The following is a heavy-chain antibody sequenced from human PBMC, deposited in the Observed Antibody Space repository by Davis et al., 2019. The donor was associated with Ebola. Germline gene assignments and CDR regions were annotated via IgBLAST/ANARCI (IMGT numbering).Heavy chain of an antibody. CDR2: ISAYNGNT. Sequence: ASVKVSCKASGYTFTSYGISWVRQAPGQGLEWMGWISAYNGNTNYAQKLQGRVTMTTDTSTSTAYMELRSLRSDDTAVYYCARTTTNGRGNYYYGMDVGGQGTTVTVSS. D-gene: IGHD4-11*01. CDR1: GYTFTSYG. J-gene: IGHJ6*02. V-gene: IGHV1-18*01. CDR3: ARTTTNGRGNYYYGMDV.